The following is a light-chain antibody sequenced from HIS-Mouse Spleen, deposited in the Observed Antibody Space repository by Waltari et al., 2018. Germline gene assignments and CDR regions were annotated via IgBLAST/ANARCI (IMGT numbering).Light chain of an antibody. CDR2: KDR. J-gene: IGLJ2*01. V-gene: IGLV3-25*03. CDR3: QSADSSGNHWV. Sequence: SYELTQPPSVSVSPGQTARITCSGDALPKQYAYWYQQKAGQAPVLVIYKDRDRPSGIPERFSGSSSGTMVTLTISGAQAEDEADYYCQSADSSGNHWVFGGGTKLTVL. CDR1: ALPKQY.